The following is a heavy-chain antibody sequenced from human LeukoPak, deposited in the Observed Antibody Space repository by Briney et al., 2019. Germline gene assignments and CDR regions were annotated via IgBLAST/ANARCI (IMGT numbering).Heavy chain of an antibody. CDR1: GFTIGGFA. D-gene: IGHD1-26*01. J-gene: IGHJ4*02. CDR2: IGSDYKT. V-gene: IGHV3-23*01. Sequence: GGSLRLSCAASGFTIGGFAMTWVRQAPGKGLEWVSSIGSDYKTHYSESVKGRFAISRDNAKNSLFLQMNSLRDEDTAVYYCARVRIVGTTIAIDCWGQGTLVTVSS. CDR3: ARVRIVGTTIAIDC.